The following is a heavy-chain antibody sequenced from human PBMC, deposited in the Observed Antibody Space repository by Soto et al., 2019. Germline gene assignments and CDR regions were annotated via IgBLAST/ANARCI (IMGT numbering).Heavy chain of an antibody. J-gene: IGHJ6*02. Sequence: TLSLTCAVYGGSFSGYYWTWIRQPPGTGLEWIGEINHSGSTNYNPSLKSRVTISVDTSKNQFSLKLSSVTAADTAAYYCARRLYYDSSGFEGGGMDVWGQGTTVTVSS. CDR2: INHSGST. D-gene: IGHD3-22*01. V-gene: IGHV4-34*01. CDR1: GGSFSGYY. CDR3: ARRLYYDSSGFEGGGMDV.